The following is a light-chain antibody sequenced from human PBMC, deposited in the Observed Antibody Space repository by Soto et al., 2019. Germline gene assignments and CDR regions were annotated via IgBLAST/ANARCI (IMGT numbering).Light chain of an antibody. J-gene: IGLJ2*01. V-gene: IGLV2-14*01. CDR1: SSDVGGYNY. Sequence: QSAMTQPASVSGSPGQSITVSCIGSSSDVGGYNYVSWYQHHPGRVPKPMIFEVSDRPSGVSSRFSGSKSGNTAYLTISGLQPEDEADYYCSSFSSTSTIVFGGGTKLTVL. CDR3: SSFSSTSTIV. CDR2: EVS.